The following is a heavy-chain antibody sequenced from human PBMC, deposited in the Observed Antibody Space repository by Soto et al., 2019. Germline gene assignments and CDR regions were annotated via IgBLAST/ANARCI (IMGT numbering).Heavy chain of an antibody. D-gene: IGHD1-26*01. CDR3: AKVSEWELLGAHRDYYYYGMDV. CDR2: ISGSGGST. Sequence: EVQLLESGGGLVQPGGSLRLSCAASGFTFSSYAMSWVRQAPGKGLEWVSAISGSGGSTYYADSVKGRFTISRDNSKNTLYLQMNSLRAEDTAVYYCAKVSEWELLGAHRDYYYYGMDVWGQGTTVTVSS. CDR1: GFTFSSYA. V-gene: IGHV3-23*01. J-gene: IGHJ6*02.